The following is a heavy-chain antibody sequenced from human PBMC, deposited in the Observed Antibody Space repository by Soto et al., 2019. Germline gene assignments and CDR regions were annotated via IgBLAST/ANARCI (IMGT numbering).Heavy chain of an antibody. CDR2: ISGSGGSA. CDR1: GFTFSSYA. Sequence: EVQLLESGGGLVQPGGSLRLSCAASGFTFSSYAMTWVRQAPGKGLEWVSTISGSGGSAFYADSVKGRFTISRDNSKNKLYLQMNSLRAEETAVYYCAKVGPTSGWYSFDYWGQGTLVTVSS. V-gene: IGHV3-23*01. J-gene: IGHJ4*02. CDR3: AKVGPTSGWYSFDY. D-gene: IGHD6-19*01.